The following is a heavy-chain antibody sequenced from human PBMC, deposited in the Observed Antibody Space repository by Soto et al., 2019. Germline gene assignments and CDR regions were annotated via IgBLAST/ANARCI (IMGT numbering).Heavy chain of an antibody. V-gene: IGHV3-74*01. D-gene: IGHD2-15*01. J-gene: IGHJ4*02. CDR3: ARRGSGVTRALHY. Sequence: EVQLVESGGSLVQPGGSLRLSCAASGFTFISDWMHWVRQAPWKGLVWISRINTDGSSTSYVDSVQGRFTISRDNGKNTLFLQMISLRGEDTAVYYCARRGSGVTRALHYWGQGTLVTVSS. CDR2: INTDGSST. CDR1: GFTFISDW.